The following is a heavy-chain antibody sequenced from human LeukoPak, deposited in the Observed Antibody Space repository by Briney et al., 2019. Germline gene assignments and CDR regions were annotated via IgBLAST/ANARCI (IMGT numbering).Heavy chain of an antibody. CDR1: GFTFNNYA. Sequence: GGSLRLSCAASGFTFNNYAMHWVRQAPGKGLEWVAVISYDASKKYHADSVRGRFTISRDNAKNTLYLQMNSLRAEDTAVYYCARASDYDSSGQDYWGQGTLVTVSS. CDR2: ISYDASKK. V-gene: IGHV3-30*04. D-gene: IGHD3-22*01. CDR3: ARASDYDSSGQDY. J-gene: IGHJ4*02.